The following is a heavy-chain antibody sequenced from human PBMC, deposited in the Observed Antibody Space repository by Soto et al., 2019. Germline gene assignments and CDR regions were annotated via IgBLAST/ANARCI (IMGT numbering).Heavy chain of an antibody. D-gene: IGHD3-10*01. J-gene: IGHJ3*01. CDR1: GGSISSYY. Sequence: PSETLSLTCTVSGGSISSYYWSWIRQPPGKGLEWIGYIYYSGSTNYNPSLKSRVTISVDTSKNQFSLKLSSVTAADTAVYYCARVWGGAFDFWGQGTMVTFSS. V-gene: IGHV4-59*01. CDR3: ARVWGGAFDF. CDR2: IYYSGST.